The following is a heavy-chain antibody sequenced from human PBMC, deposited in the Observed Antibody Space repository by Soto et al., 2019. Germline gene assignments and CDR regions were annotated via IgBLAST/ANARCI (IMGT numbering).Heavy chain of an antibody. CDR2: IIPIFGTA. CDR1: GGTFSSYA. D-gene: IGHD4-17*01. J-gene: IGHJ4*02. Sequence: SVKVSCKASGGTFSSYAISWVRQAPGQGLEWMGGIIPIFGTANYAQKFQGRVTITADESTSTAYMELSSLRSEDTAVYYCARDLRGDYGFDYWGQGTLVTVSS. CDR3: ARDLRGDYGFDY. V-gene: IGHV1-69*13.